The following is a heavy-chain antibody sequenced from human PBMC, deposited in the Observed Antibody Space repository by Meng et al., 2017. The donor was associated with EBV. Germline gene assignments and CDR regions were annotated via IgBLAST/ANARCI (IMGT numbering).Heavy chain of an antibody. CDR2: INHSGST. V-gene: IGHV4-34*01. D-gene: IGHD5-24*01. Sequence: LCNPPTTRPLACAVDGGSFGGYDWSRIRQPPGKGLEWIGEINHSGSTNYNPSLKSRVTISVDTSKNQFSLKLSSVTAADTAVYYCARGRWLQPGSYFDYWGQGTLVTVSS. CDR1: GGSFGGYD. J-gene: IGHJ4*02. CDR3: ARGRWLQPGSYFDY.